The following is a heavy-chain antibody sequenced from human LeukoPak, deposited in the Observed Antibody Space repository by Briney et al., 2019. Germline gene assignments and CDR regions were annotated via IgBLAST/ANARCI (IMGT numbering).Heavy chain of an antibody. J-gene: IGHJ6*03. Sequence: SEALSLTCTVSGGSISSGGYYWSWIRQHPGKGLEWIGYIYYSGSTYYNPSLKSRVTISVDTSKSQFSLKLSSVTAADTAVYYCARDYGGNGGMDVWGKGTTVTVSS. CDR2: IYYSGST. V-gene: IGHV4-31*03. CDR1: GGSISSGGYY. CDR3: ARDYGGNGGMDV. D-gene: IGHD4-23*01.